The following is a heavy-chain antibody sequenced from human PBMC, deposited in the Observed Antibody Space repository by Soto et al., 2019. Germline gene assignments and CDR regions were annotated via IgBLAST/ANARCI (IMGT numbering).Heavy chain of an antibody. V-gene: IGHV3-23*01. CDR2: LNGNGVAT. Sequence: EVQLLESGGGSIQPGGSLRLSCAASGFTFSNYAMSWLRQDPGKGLEWVSALNGNGVATFYADSVKGRVTISRDNSKNTLYVQMNDLRDEDTAVYCCAKMRGSKMVDWCVDFWGRGTLVTVSS. D-gene: IGHD2-8*01. J-gene: IGHJ2*01. CDR3: AKMRGSKMVDWCVDF. CDR1: GFTFSNYA.